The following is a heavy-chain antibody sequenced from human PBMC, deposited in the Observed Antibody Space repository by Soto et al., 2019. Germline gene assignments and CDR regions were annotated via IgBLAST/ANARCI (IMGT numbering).Heavy chain of an antibody. CDR3: LRDQRHWNEFADQ. V-gene: IGHV3-74*01. Sequence: VQLVESGGGLVQPGGSLRLSCAASGFAFGSYWMHWVRQAPGKGLVWVSRISQDGAIATQADSVKGRFTISRDNAKNTLFLQTNSLGADDTAVYYCLRDQRHWNEFADQWGQGTLVTVSS. D-gene: IGHD1-1*01. CDR2: ISQDGAIA. J-gene: IGHJ4*02. CDR1: GFAFGSYW.